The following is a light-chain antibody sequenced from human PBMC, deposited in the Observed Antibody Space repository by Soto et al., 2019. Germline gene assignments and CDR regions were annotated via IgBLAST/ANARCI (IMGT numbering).Light chain of an antibody. CDR3: QQRSNWPT. CDR2: GAS. Sequence: EIVMTQSPAALSVSPGEGDTLSCRASQSVSSNLAWYQQRPGQAPRLLIYGASTRATGIPARFSGSGSGTEFTLTISSLQSEDFAVYYCQQRSNWPTFGQGTRLEIK. CDR1: QSVSSN. V-gene: IGKV3-15*01. J-gene: IGKJ5*01.